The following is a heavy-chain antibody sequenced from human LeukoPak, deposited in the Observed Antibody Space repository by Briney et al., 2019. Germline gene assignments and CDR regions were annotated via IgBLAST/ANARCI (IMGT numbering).Heavy chain of an antibody. CDR1: GFTFSDYS. CDR3: ARDWALTK. CDR2: ISGSGTHK. D-gene: IGHD7-27*01. J-gene: IGHJ4*02. V-gene: IGHV3-21*01. Sequence: PGGSLRLSCAASGFTFSDYSLGWVRQAPGKGLEWVSSISGSGTHKFYGDSVKGRFNISRDNAKNSLFLQMTSLRAEDTAVYYCARDWALTKWGQGTLVTVSS.